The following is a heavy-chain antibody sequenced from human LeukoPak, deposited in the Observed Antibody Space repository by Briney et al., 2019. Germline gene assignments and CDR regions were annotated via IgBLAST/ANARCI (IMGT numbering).Heavy chain of an antibody. J-gene: IGHJ4*02. CDR2: TYYRSKWYN. CDR3: ATQWRAVAGTGPAFDY. V-gene: IGHV6-1*01. CDR1: GDSVSSNSAA. D-gene: IGHD6-19*01. Sequence: PSQTLSLTCAISGDSVSSNSAAWNWIRQSPSRGLEWLGRTYYRSKWYNDYAVSVKSRITINPDTSKNQFSLKLSSVTAADTAVYYCATQWRAVAGTGPAFDYWGQGTLVTVSS.